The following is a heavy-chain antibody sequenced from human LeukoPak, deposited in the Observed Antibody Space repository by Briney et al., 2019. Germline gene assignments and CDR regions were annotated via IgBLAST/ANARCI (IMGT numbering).Heavy chain of an antibody. D-gene: IGHD1-26*01. Sequence: TGGSLRLSCAAPGFTFSSYAMHWVRQAPGKGLEYVSAISSNGGSTYYANSVKGRFTISRDNSKNTLYLQMGSLRAEDMAVYYCARVGKYSGSYGDYLDYWGQGTLVTVSS. CDR1: GFTFSSYA. J-gene: IGHJ4*02. CDR3: ARVGKYSGSYGDYLDY. CDR2: ISSNGGST. V-gene: IGHV3-64*01.